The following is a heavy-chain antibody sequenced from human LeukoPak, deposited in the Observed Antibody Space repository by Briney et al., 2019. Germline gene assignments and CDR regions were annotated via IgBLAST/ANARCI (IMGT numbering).Heavy chain of an antibody. CDR1: GFAVSNNY. Sequence: GGSLRLSCAASGFAVSNNYMSWVRQAPGKGLEWVSIIYGGGSTYYADSVNGRFTISRHNSKNTLFLQMNRLRTEDTAVYYCARAYDSSGYWPEYFHHWGQGTLVTVSS. V-gene: IGHV3-53*04. J-gene: IGHJ1*01. CDR3: ARAYDSSGYWPEYFHH. CDR2: IYGGGST. D-gene: IGHD3-22*01.